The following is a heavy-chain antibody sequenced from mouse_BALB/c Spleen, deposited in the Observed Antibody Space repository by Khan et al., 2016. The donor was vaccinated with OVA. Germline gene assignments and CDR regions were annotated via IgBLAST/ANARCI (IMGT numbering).Heavy chain of an antibody. CDR3: GRDRGLVRARDY. CDR1: GFSLTGYG. J-gene: IGHJ4*01. CDR2: IGGEGST. V-gene: IGHV2-6-7*01. D-gene: IGHD2-14*01. Sequence: QVQLKESGPGLVAPSQSLSITCTVSGFSLTGYGVNWVRQPPGKGLEWLGMIGGEGSTDYNSALKSRLSISKENSQRQVFLKMNSLQTDDTARYYCGRDRGLVRARDYWGQGTSVTVSS.